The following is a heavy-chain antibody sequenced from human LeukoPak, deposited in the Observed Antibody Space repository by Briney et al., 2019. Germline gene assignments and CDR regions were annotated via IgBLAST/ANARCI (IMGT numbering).Heavy chain of an antibody. CDR3: AKEYCSGGSCYEFDY. D-gene: IGHD2-15*01. CDR2: IWYDGSNK. Sequence: GGSLRLSCAASGFTFSNYGMHWVRQAPGKGLEWVAVIWYDGSNKYYADSVKGRFTISRDNSKNTLYLQMNSLRAEDTAVYYCAKEYCSGGSCYEFDYWGQGTLVTVSS. V-gene: IGHV3-30*02. CDR1: GFTFSNYG. J-gene: IGHJ4*02.